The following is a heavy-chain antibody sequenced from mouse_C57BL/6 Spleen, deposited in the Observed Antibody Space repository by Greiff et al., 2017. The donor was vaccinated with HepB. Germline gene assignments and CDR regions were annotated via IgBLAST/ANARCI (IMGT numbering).Heavy chain of an antibody. J-gene: IGHJ2*01. CDR1: GYTFTDYE. D-gene: IGHD1-1*01. V-gene: IGHV1-15*01. CDR3: TRHEITTVVATGDY. CDR2: IDPETGGT. Sequence: VQVVESGAELVRPGASVTLSCKASGYTFTDYEMHWVKQTPVHGLEWIGAIDPETGGTAYNQKFKGKAILTADKSSSTAYMELRSLTSEDSAVYYCTRHEITTVVATGDYWGQGTTLTVSS.